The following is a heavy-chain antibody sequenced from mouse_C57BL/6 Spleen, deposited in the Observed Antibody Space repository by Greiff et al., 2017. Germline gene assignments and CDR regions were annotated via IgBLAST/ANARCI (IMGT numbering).Heavy chain of an antibody. CDR1: GYTFTDYE. V-gene: IGHV1-15*01. CDR2: IDPETGGT. D-gene: IGHD2-3*01. Sequence: QVHVKQSGAELVRPGASVTLSCKASGYTFTDYEMHWVKQTPVHGLEWIGAIDPETGGTAYNQKFKGKAILTADKSSSPAYMELRSLTSEDSAVYYCTRGWLLQAWFAYWGQGTLVTVSA. J-gene: IGHJ3*01. CDR3: TRGWLLQAWFAY.